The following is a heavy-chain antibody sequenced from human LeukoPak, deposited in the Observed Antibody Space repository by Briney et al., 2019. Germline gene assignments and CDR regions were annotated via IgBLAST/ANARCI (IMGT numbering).Heavy chain of an antibody. J-gene: IGHJ4*02. CDR3: ARDLDYGSGSFSN. CDR1: GYAFTDFY. CDR2: INPNSGGT. Sequence: ASVKVSCKASGYAFTDFYIHWVRQAPGQGLEWMGWINPNSGGTTYARKFQGRVTMTTDTSISTAYLELNGLRSDDTAVYYCARDLDYGSGSFSNWGQGAIVTVSS. D-gene: IGHD3-10*01. V-gene: IGHV1-2*02.